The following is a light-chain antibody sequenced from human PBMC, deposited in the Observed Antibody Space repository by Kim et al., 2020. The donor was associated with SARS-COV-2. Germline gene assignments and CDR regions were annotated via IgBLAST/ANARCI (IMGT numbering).Light chain of an antibody. Sequence: LCQGERATLSCRASQSVSSSYLAWYQQNPGQAPRLLIHDASSRATGIPDRFSGSGSGTDFTLTISRLEPEDFAVYYCQHYGSSLYTFGQGTKLEF. V-gene: IGKV3-20*01. CDR1: QSVSSSY. CDR3: QHYGSSLYT. J-gene: IGKJ2*01. CDR2: DAS.